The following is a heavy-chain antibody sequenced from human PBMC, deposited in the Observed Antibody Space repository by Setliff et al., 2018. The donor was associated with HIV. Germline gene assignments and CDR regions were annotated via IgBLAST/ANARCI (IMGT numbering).Heavy chain of an antibody. J-gene: IGHJ4*02. CDR2: IHDSGRT. D-gene: IGHD6-19*01. CDR3: ARGRKKTLAVSGTRYFDF. V-gene: IGHV4-38-2*01. CDR1: GYSLTSGYY. Sequence: PSETLSLTCGVSGYSLTSGYYWGWIRQPPGKGLEWIGSIHDSGRTYYNPSLKSRVTISVDTSKNQFSLKLTSVTAADMGVYYCARGRKKTLAVSGTRYFDFWGQGTLVTVSS.